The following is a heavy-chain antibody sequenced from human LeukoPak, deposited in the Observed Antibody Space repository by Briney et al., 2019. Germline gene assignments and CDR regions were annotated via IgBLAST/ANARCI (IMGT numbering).Heavy chain of an antibody. V-gene: IGHV4-31*03. CDR1: GGSISSGGHY. CDR3: ARLSGWSSSSEH. J-gene: IGHJ4*02. Sequence: SETLSLTCTVSGGSISSGGHYWSWIRQHPGKGLEWIGYIYYSGTTNYNPSLQSRVTISVDTSKNQFSLKLSSVTAADTAVYYCARLSGWSSSSEHWGQGTLVTVSS. D-gene: IGHD6-6*01. CDR2: IYYSGTT.